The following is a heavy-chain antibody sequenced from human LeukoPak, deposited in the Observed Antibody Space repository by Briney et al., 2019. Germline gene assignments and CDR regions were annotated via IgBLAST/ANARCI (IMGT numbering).Heavy chain of an antibody. D-gene: IGHD6-13*01. V-gene: IGHV4-34*01. Sequence: PSETLSLTCAVYGGPFSGYYWSWIRQPPGKGLEWIGEINHSGSTNYNPSLKSRVTISVDTSKNQFSLKLSSVTAADTAVYYCARGGRIAAAGTGYFDYWGQGTLVTVSS. CDR2: INHSGST. CDR1: GGPFSGYY. CDR3: ARGGRIAAAGTGYFDY. J-gene: IGHJ4*02.